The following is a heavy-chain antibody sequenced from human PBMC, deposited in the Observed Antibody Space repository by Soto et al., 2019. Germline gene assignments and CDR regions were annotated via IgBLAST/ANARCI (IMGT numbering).Heavy chain of an antibody. D-gene: IGHD3-10*01. J-gene: IGHJ4*02. V-gene: IGHV4-39*01. CDR3: ATLWFGEGNY. CDR1: GGSISSSSYY. Sequence: QLQLQESGPGLVKPSETLSLTCTVSGGSISSSSYYWGWIRQPPGKGLEWIGSIYYSGSAYYNPSLKIRVTISVDTSKNQFXLXLSSVTAADTAVYYCATLWFGEGNYWGQGTLVTVSS. CDR2: IYYSGSA.